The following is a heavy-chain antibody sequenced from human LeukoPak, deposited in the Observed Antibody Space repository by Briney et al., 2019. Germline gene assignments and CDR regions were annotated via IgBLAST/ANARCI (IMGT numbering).Heavy chain of an antibody. Sequence: PGGSLRLSCAASGFTFSSYAMHWVRQAPGKGLEWVAVISYDGSNKYYADSVKGRFTISRDNSKNTLYLQMNGLRAGDTAVYYCARPGATTAGFAYWGQGTLVTVSS. CDR2: ISYDGSNK. D-gene: IGHD1-26*01. J-gene: IGHJ4*02. CDR3: ARPGATTAGFAY. CDR1: GFTFSSYA. V-gene: IGHV3-30-3*01.